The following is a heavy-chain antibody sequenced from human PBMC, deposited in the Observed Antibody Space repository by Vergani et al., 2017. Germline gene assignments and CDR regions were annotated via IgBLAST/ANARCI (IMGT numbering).Heavy chain of an antibody. D-gene: IGHD6-19*01. CDR3: ARAVGSSGWRPHYYYGMDV. CDR2: IFPSGNS. CDR1: GDSITNGGFS. V-gene: IGHV4-30-2*01. Sequence: QLQLQESGSGLVKPSQTLSLTCAVSGDSITNGGFSWNWIRQPPGKGPEWIGYIFPSGNSDYNPSLKNRVSISLDKSKNQFSLKLSSVTAADTAVYYCARAVGSSGWRPHYYYGMDVWGQGTTVTVSS. J-gene: IGHJ6*02.